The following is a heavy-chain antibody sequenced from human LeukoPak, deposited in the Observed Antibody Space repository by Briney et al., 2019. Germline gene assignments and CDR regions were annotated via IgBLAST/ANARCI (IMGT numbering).Heavy chain of an antibody. CDR3: TFLAVAGNFDY. CDR1: GFTFSDSA. Sequence: GGSLRLSCAASGFTFSDSAVHWVRQASGKGLEWVGRVRSNVDNYATAYAVSVKGRITISRDDSKSTASLQMNSLKTEDTAVYYCTFLAVAGNFDYWGQGTLVTVSS. CDR2: VRSNVDNYAT. J-gene: IGHJ4*02. V-gene: IGHV3-73*01. D-gene: IGHD6-19*01.